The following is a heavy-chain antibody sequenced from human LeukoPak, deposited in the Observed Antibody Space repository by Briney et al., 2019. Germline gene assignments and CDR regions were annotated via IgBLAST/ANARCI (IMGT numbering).Heavy chain of an antibody. D-gene: IGHD2-2*02. J-gene: IGHJ2*01. CDR3: VRAAPDTRYRHFDF. CDR1: GFIFRSHW. Sequence: GGSLRLSCVASGFIFRSHWMKWVRQAPGKGLEWVADIKEDGSEKYYEDSVKGRFIISRDNAENSLPLQMSSLRVEDTAVYYCVRAAPDTRYRHFDFWGRGTLVSVSS. CDR2: IKEDGSEK. V-gene: IGHV3-7*04.